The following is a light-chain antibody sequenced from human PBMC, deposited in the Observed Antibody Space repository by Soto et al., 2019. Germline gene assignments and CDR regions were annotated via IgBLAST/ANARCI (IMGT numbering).Light chain of an antibody. Sequence: QSVLTQPPSVSAAPGQKVTISCSGSSSNIGNNYVSWYQQLPGTAPKLLIYENNKRPSGILDRFSGSKSGTSATLGITGLRTGDEADYYCGTWDSSLSAGVFGTGTKVTVL. V-gene: IGLV1-51*02. CDR2: ENN. CDR3: GTWDSSLSAGV. CDR1: SSNIGNNY. J-gene: IGLJ1*01.